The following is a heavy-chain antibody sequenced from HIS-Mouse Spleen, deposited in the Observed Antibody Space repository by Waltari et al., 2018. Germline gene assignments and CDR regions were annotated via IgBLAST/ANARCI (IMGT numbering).Heavy chain of an antibody. CDR2: IYYSGST. CDR3: AREIPYSSSWYDWYFDL. J-gene: IGHJ2*01. V-gene: IGHV4-39*07. CDR1: GGSISSSSYY. Sequence: QLQLQESGPGLVKPSETLSLTCTVSGGSISSSSYYWGWIRQPPGKGLEWIGSIYYSGSTNYNPAYKSRVTISEDTSKNQCCLTRSSETAADTAVYYCAREIPYSSSWYDWYFDLWGRGTLVTVSS. D-gene: IGHD6-13*01.